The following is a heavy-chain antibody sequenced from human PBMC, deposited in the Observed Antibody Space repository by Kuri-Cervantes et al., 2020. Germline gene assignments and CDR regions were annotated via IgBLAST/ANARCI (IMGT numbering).Heavy chain of an antibody. J-gene: IGHJ4*02. CDR2: ISYDGSNK. CDR3: ARGRPSGSYYAALY. CDR1: GYTFTGYY. D-gene: IGHD1-26*01. V-gene: IGHV3-30-3*01. Sequence: SCKASGYTFTGYYMHWVRQAPGKGLEWMAVISYDGSNKYYADSVKGRITISRDNSKNTLYLQMSTLRAEDTAVYYCARGRPSGSYYAALYWGQGTLVTVSS.